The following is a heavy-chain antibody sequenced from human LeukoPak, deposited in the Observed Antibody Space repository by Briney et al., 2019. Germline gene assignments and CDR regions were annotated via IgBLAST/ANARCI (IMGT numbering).Heavy chain of an antibody. CDR1: GYTFTSYA. D-gene: IGHD4-17*01. J-gene: IGHJ4*02. CDR3: ARGVFLDSTTVTDLDY. Sequence: ASVKVSCKASGYTFTSYAMHWVRQAPGQRLEWMGWINAGNGNTKYSQKFQGRVTITRDTSASTAYMELSSLRSEETAVYYCARGVFLDSTTVTDLDYWGQGTLVTVSS. V-gene: IGHV1-3*01. CDR2: INAGNGNT.